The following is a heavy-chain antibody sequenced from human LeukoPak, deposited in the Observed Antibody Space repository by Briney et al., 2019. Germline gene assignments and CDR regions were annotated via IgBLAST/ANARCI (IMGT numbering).Heavy chain of an antibody. J-gene: IGHJ3*02. CDR3: ARDLDGAFDI. Sequence: GGSLRLSCAASGFTFSSYSMNWVRQAPGKGPEWVSYISSSSSTIYYADSVKGRFTISRDNAKNSLYLQMNSLRAEDTAVYYCARDLDGAFDIWGQGTMVTVSS. V-gene: IGHV3-48*01. D-gene: IGHD1-1*01. CDR2: ISSSSSTI. CDR1: GFTFSSYS.